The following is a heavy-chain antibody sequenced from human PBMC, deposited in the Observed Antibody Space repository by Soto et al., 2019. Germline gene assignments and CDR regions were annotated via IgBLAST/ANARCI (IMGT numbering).Heavy chain of an antibody. Sequence: PGESLKISCKGSGYSFTTYWIGWVRQVPGKGLEWMGSIYPTDSDTRYSPSFQGQVTISADKSISTAYLQWSSLKASDTAMYYCTRLVAAAVEHWGQGTLVTVSS. CDR1: GYSFTTYW. CDR3: TRLVAAAVEH. D-gene: IGHD6-13*01. CDR2: IYPTDSDT. J-gene: IGHJ4*02. V-gene: IGHV5-51*01.